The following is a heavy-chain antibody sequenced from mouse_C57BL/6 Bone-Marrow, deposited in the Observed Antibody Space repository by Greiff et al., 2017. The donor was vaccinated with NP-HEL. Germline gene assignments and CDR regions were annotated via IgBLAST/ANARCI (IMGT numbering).Heavy chain of an antibody. D-gene: IGHD2-4*01. Sequence: EVQLVESGGGLVKPGGSLKLSCAASGFTFSDYGMHWVRQDPEKGLEWVAYISSGSSTIYYADTVKGQFTITRDNAKNTLFLQMTSLRSEDTAMYYCARYYDYDGFAYWGQGTLVTVSA. J-gene: IGHJ3*01. CDR3: ARYYDYDGFAY. CDR2: ISSGSSTI. V-gene: IGHV5-17*01. CDR1: GFTFSDYG.